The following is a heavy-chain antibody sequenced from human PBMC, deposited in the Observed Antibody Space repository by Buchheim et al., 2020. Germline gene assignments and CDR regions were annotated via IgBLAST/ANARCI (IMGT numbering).Heavy chain of an antibody. V-gene: IGHV4-39*01. Sequence: QLQLQESGPGLVEPSETLSLTCTVSGGSISSRSYYWGWIRQPPGKGLDWIGSLYYSGSTYYNPSLKSRVTISIDTSKNQFSLKLSSVTAADTAVYYCATGPSRGHSYYYGMDVWGQGTT. J-gene: IGHJ6*02. CDR3: ATGPSRGHSYYYGMDV. CDR1: GGSISSRSYY. D-gene: IGHD3-10*01. CDR2: LYYSGST.